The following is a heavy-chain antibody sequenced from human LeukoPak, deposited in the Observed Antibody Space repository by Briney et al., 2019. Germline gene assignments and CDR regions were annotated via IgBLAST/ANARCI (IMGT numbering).Heavy chain of an antibody. CDR2: ISGSGNGGSI. Sequence: GGSLRLSCSASGFVFSIYTMYWVRQAPGKGPEYVSTISGSGNGGSIYYADSVKGRFTISRDDSKSILYLQMNGLRSEDTAVYYCVRDFGRVRGTPDSWGQGTLVTVSS. V-gene: IGHV3-64D*06. CDR1: GFVFSIYT. J-gene: IGHJ4*02. CDR3: VRDFGRVRGTPDS. D-gene: IGHD3-16*01.